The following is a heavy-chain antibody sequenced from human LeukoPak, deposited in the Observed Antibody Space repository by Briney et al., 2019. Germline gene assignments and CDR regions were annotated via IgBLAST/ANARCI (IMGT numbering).Heavy chain of an antibody. J-gene: IGHJ4*02. D-gene: IGHD3-9*01. CDR1: GGSFSGYY. Sequence: AETLSLTCAVYGGSFSGYYWSWIRQPPGKGLEWIGEINHSGSTNYNPSLKSRVTISVDTSKNQFSLKLSSVTAADTAVYYCARGRPVLRYFDWLTRPLFDYWGQGTLVTVSS. CDR2: INHSGST. V-gene: IGHV4-34*01. CDR3: ARGRPVLRYFDWLTRPLFDY.